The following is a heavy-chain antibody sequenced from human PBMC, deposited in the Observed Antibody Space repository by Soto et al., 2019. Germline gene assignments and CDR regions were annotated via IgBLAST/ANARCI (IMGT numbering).Heavy chain of an antibody. J-gene: IGHJ2*01. D-gene: IGHD2-15*01. CDR3: AIPTLGYCSGGSCYGWYFDL. V-gene: IGHV1-69*12. CDR1: GGTFSSYA. CDR2: IIPIFGTA. Sequence: QVQLVQSGAEVKKPGSSVKVSCKASGGTFSSYAISWVRQAPGQGLEWMGGIIPIFGTANYAQKFQGRVTITEDESTSTAYMELSSLRSEDTAVYYCAIPTLGYCSGGSCYGWYFDLWGRGTLVTVSS.